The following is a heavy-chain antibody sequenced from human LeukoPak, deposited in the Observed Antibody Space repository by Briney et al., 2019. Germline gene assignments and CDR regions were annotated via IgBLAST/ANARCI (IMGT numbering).Heavy chain of an antibody. Sequence: GGSLRLSCAASGFTFSSYAMSWVRQAPGKGLEWVSAISGSGGSTYYADSVKGRFTISRDNSKNTLYLQMNSLRAEDTAVYYCAKDSTKGRPIAGGYYFDYRGQGTLVTVPS. CDR2: ISGSGGST. D-gene: IGHD2/OR15-2a*01. V-gene: IGHV3-23*01. J-gene: IGHJ4*02. CDR1: GFTFSSYA. CDR3: AKDSTKGRPIAGGYYFDY.